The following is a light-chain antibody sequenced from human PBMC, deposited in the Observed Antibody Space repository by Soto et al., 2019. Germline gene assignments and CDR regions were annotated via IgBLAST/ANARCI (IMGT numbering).Light chain of an antibody. CDR3: MQGTHRPPT. Sequence: DVVMTQSPLSLSVTLGQPASISCRSSQSLVFSDGIAYLNWFQQRPGQSPRRLIYRASNRDSGVPDRFGGSGSCTDFTLKISRVEAEDVGVYYWMQGTHRPPTFGQGTKVEIE. V-gene: IGKV2-30*01. J-gene: IGKJ1*01. CDR2: RAS. CDR1: QSLVFSDGIAY.